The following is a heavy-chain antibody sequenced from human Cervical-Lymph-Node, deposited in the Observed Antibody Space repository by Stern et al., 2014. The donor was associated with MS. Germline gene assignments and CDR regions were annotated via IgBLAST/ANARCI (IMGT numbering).Heavy chain of an antibody. V-gene: IGHV1-69*06. CDR1: GDTFSSSA. CDR3: ARGGGLVAYFDS. CDR2: VTPVFGTT. D-gene: IGHD2-8*02. Sequence: QVQLVQSGAEVKRPGSSGKGSCKASGDTFSSSAINWVRQATGQGLEWMGGVTPVFGTTNYAQKFQGRVSITADRSTSTAYLELRTLTSEDTAVYFCARGGGLVAYFDSWGQGTLVTVSS. J-gene: IGHJ4*02.